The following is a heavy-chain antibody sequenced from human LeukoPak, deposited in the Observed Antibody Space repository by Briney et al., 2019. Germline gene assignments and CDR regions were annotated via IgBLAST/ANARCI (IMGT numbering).Heavy chain of an antibody. CDR2: NYPGGSDN. Sequence: GESLKISCKGSGNSFSNYWHGWVRQMPGEGLGLIGINYPGGSDNRLRTFLQGQVNIPDDQFIRPAFLQWSSLNASDTAMYYCARLVGELLPADYWGQGTLVTVSS. D-gene: IGHD3-10*01. V-gene: IGHV5-51*01. CDR3: ARLVGELLPADY. CDR1: GNSFSNYW. J-gene: IGHJ4*02.